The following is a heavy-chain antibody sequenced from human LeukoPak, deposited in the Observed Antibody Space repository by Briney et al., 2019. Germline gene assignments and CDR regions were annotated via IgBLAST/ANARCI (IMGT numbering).Heavy chain of an antibody. CDR2: ISSSGSYI. CDR3: TSYRAEYLQH. Sequence: PGGSLRLSCAASGFTVNRTYMSWVRQAPGKGLEWVSSISSSGSYIYYADSVKGRFTISRDNAKNSLYLQMNSLRAEDTAVYYCTSYRAEYLQHWGQGTLVTVSS. V-gene: IGHV3-21*01. CDR1: GFTVNRTY. J-gene: IGHJ1*01.